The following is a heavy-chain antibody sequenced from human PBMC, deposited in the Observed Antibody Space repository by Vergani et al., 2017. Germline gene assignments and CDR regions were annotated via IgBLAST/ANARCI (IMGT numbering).Heavy chain of an antibody. CDR2: INPNSGGA. D-gene: IGHD5-12*01. V-gene: IGHV1-2*02. J-gene: IGHJ5*02. CDR3: ARDFGWLRLSNWFDP. CDR1: GYTFTSYD. Sequence: QVQLVQSGAEVKKPGASVKVSCKASGYTFTSYDINWVRQATGQGLEWMGWINPNSGGANYAQKFQGRVTMTRDTSISTAYMELSSLIIDDTAVYYCARDFGWLRLSNWFDPWGQGTLVTVSS.